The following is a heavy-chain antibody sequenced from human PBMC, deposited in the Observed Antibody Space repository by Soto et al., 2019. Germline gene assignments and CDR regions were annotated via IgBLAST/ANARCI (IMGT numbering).Heavy chain of an antibody. D-gene: IGHD1-26*01. Sequence: HPXGFLRVSCAASGXTFSSYAMSWVRQAPGKGLELVSGISAGGSSTYYPDYVKGRFTISIDNSNNTLYLQMNSLRVEDKAVYYCADGGEWAFNFDYWGQGTLGTVS. CDR2: ISAGGSST. CDR3: ADGGEWAFNFDY. V-gene: IGHV3-23*01. CDR1: GXTFSSYA. J-gene: IGHJ4*02.